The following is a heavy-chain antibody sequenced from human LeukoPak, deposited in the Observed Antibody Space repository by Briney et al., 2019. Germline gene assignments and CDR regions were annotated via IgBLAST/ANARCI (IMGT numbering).Heavy chain of an antibody. CDR3: ARENRGWFPAY. J-gene: IGHJ4*02. Sequence: GGSLRLSCAASGFSFSNYAMHWVRQAPGKGLEWVALISYDGTDEYYADSVEGRFTISRDNVKNTVSLQMNSLRAEDTAVYYCARENRGWFPAYWGQGTLVTVSS. D-gene: IGHD6-19*01. V-gene: IGHV3-30*04. CDR2: ISYDGTDE. CDR1: GFSFSNYA.